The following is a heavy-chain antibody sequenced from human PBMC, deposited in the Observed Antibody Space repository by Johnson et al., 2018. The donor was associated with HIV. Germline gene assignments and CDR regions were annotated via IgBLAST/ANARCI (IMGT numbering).Heavy chain of an antibody. CDR1: GFIVSFNS. D-gene: IGHD1-26*01. Sequence: VQLVESGGGLIQPGGSLRLSCAASGFIVSFNSMHWVRQAPGKGLEWVSLFYSHGSTYYADPVKGRFTIARDYSKNTLYLQMNSLRGEDTAVYYCATDRGGSYDAFHIWGQGTMVTVSS. CDR3: ATDRGGSYDAFHI. CDR2: FYSHGST. V-gene: IGHV3-53*01. J-gene: IGHJ3*02.